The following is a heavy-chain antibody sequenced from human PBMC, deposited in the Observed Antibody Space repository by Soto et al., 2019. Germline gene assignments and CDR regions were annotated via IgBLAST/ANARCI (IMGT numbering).Heavy chain of an antibody. D-gene: IGHD2-15*01. Sequence: GASVKVSCKASEYTFSSYDINWVRQAAGQGLEWMGWMNPNSGNTGYAQKFQGRVTMTRNTSINTAYMELSSLRVEDTAVYYCARGPYCSAGSCHLLVGYYFDYWGQGTLVTVSS. CDR2: MNPNSGNT. J-gene: IGHJ4*02. V-gene: IGHV1-8*01. CDR1: EYTFSSYD. CDR3: ARGPYCSAGSCHLLVGYYFDY.